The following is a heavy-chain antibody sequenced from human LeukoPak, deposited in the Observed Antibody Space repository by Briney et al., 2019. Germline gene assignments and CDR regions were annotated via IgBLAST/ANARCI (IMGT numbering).Heavy chain of an antibody. CDR2: ISYDGSNK. V-gene: IGHV3-30*18. J-gene: IGHJ3*02. D-gene: IGHD3-10*01. Sequence: PGGSLRLSCAASGFTFSSYGMHWVRQAPGKGLEWVAVISYDGSNKYYADSVKGRFTISRDNSKNTLYLQMNSLRAEDTAVYYCAKDRSFGESLDPFDIWGQGTMVTVSS. CDR3: AKDRSFGESLDPFDI. CDR1: GFTFSSYG.